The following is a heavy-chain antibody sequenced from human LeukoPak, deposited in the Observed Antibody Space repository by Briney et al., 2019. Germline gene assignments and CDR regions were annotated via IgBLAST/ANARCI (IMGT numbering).Heavy chain of an antibody. D-gene: IGHD3-22*01. CDR2: MYYSGST. Sequence: SETLSLTCTVSGGSISSGDYYWSWIRQPPGKGLEWIAYMYYSGSTYYNPSLKSRVTMSADTSKNQLSLKLSSVTAADTAVYYCARPYIYDSRIDPWGQGILVTVSS. CDR3: ARPYIYDSRIDP. V-gene: IGHV4-30-4*01. CDR1: GGSISSGDYY. J-gene: IGHJ5*02.